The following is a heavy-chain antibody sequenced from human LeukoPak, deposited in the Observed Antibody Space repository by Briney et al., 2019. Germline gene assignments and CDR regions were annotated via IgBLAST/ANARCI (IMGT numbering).Heavy chain of an antibody. CDR3: ARASQFGEYQYFFDY. CDR1: GGSFSGYY. D-gene: IGHD3-10*01. J-gene: IGHJ4*02. CDR2: INHSGST. Sequence: SETLSLTCAVYGGSFSGYYWSWIRQPPGKGLEWIGEINHSGSTNYNPSLKSRVTISVDTSKNQFSLKLSSVTAADTAVYYCARASQFGEYQYFFDYWGQGTLVTVSS. V-gene: IGHV4-34*01.